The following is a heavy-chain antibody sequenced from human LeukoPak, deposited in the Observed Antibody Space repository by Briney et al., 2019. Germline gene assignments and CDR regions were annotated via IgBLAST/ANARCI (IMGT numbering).Heavy chain of an antibody. CDR1: GGTFSSYA. J-gene: IGHJ5*02. D-gene: IGHD2-2*01. CDR2: IIPIFGTA. V-gene: IGHV1-69*05. CDR3: ARDLDIVVVPAAISWFDP. Sequence: SVKVSCKASGGTFSSYAISWVRQAPGQGLEWLGGIIPIFGTANYAQKFQGRVTITTDESTSTAYMELRSLRSDDTAVYYCARDLDIVVVPAAISWFDPWGQGTLVTVSS.